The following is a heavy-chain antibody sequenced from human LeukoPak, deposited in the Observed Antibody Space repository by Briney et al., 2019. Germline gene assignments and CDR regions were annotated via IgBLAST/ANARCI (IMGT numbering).Heavy chain of an antibody. D-gene: IGHD2-2*01. CDR2: ISGSGGGT. V-gene: IGHV3-23*01. CDR1: GFTFSSYA. J-gene: IGHJ5*02. Sequence: GGSLRLSCAASGFTFSSYAMSWVRQAPGKGLEWVSTISGSGGGTYYAESVKGRFTISRDNSKDMLYLQMNSLRAEDTAVYYCAKGLVVVVPAAWGQGTLVTVPS. CDR3: AKGLVVVVPAA.